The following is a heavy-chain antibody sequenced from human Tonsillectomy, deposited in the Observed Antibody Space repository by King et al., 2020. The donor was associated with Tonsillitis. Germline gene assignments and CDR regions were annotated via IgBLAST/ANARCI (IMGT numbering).Heavy chain of an antibody. CDR2: IYSSGST. CDR1: GGSISSYY. V-gene: IGHV4-4*07. J-gene: IGHJ4*02. Sequence: LQLQESGPGLAKPSETLSLTCTVSGGSISSYYWSWIRQPAGKGLEWIGRIYSSGSTNYNPSLKSRVTMSVDTSKNKFSLKLSSVTAADTAVYYCARDRGSPITGTLGPFDYWGQGTLVTVSS. CDR3: ARDRGSPITGTLGPFDY. D-gene: IGHD1-7*01.